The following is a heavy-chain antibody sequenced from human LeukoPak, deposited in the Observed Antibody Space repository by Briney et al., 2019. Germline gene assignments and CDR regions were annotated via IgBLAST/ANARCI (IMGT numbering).Heavy chain of an antibody. J-gene: IGHJ4*02. CDR1: GFTFSSYA. CDR3: AKGTGQLGFYYFDY. D-gene: IGHD1-1*01. Sequence: GGSLRLSCAASGFTFSSYAMSWVRQAPGKGLEWVSAISGSGGSTYYADSVKGRFTISRDNSKNTLYLQMNSLRVEDTAVYYCAKGTGQLGFYYFDYWGQGTLVTVPS. CDR2: ISGSGGST. V-gene: IGHV3-23*01.